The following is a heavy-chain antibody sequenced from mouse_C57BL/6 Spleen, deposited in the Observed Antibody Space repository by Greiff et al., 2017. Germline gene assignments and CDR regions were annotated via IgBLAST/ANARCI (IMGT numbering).Heavy chain of an antibody. Sequence: EVQLQQSGPELVKPGASVKIPCKASGYTFTDYNMDWVKQSHGKSLEWIGDINPNNGGTIYNQKFKGKATLTVDKSSSTAYMELRSLTSEDTAVYYCARRGTTVRAWFAYWGQGTLVTVSA. CDR3: ARRGTTVRAWFAY. J-gene: IGHJ3*01. D-gene: IGHD1-1*01. CDR2: INPNNGGT. V-gene: IGHV1-18*01. CDR1: GYTFTDYN.